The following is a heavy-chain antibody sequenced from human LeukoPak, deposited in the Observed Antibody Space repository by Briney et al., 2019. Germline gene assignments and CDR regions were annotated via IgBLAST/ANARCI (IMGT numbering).Heavy chain of an antibody. CDR3: ARANDNYYYYYMGV. Sequence: PGGSLRLSCAASGFTFSSYTMNWVRQAPGKGLEWVSSISSSSSYIYYADSVKGRFTISRDNAKNSLYLQMNSLRAEDTAVYYCARANDNYYYYYMGVWGKGTTVTISS. J-gene: IGHJ6*03. CDR1: GFTFSSYT. CDR2: ISSSSSYI. V-gene: IGHV3-21*01. D-gene: IGHD3-9*01.